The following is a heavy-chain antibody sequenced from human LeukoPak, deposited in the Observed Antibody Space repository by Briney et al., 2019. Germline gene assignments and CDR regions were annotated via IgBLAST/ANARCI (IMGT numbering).Heavy chain of an antibody. Sequence: SETLSLTCTVSGGSITSNYHYWGWIRQPPGKGLEWMGNIYHGGPTYYSLSLQSRITISVDTSKNQFYVKLRSVTAADTAVYYCARLLGSSYYSFDSWGQGTLVTVSS. CDR2: IYHGGPT. J-gene: IGHJ4*02. CDR1: GGSITSNYHY. D-gene: IGHD3-22*01. CDR3: ARLLGSSYYSFDS. V-gene: IGHV4-39*01.